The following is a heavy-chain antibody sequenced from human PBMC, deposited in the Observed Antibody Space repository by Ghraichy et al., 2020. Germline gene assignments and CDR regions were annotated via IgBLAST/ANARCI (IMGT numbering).Heavy chain of an antibody. V-gene: IGHV4-61*01. CDR3: ARDRKVGPRYFDY. CDR1: GGSVSTGSYY. J-gene: IGHJ4*02. Sequence: LSLTCTVSGGSVSTGSYYWSWIRQPPGKGLEWIGYIYYSGSTNYNPSLKSRVTISVDTSKSQFSLKLSSVTAADTAVYYCARDRKVGPRYFDYWGQGVLVTVSS. D-gene: IGHD1-26*01. CDR2: IYYSGST.